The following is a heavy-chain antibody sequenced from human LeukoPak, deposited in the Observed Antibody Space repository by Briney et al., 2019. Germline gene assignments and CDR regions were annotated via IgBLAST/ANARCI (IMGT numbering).Heavy chain of an antibody. D-gene: IGHD3-22*01. Sequence: SQTLSLTCAVSGGSISSGGYSWSWIRQPPGKGLEWIGYIYHSGSTYYNPSLKSRVTISVDRSKNQFSLKLSSVTAADTAVYYCARGGDDSSGIDYWGQGTLVTVSS. CDR3: ARGGDDSSGIDY. CDR1: GGSISSGGYS. V-gene: IGHV4-30-2*01. J-gene: IGHJ4*02. CDR2: IYHSGST.